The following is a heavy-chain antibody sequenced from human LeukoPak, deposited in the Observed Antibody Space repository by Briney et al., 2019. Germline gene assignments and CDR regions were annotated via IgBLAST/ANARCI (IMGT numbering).Heavy chain of an antibody. D-gene: IGHD3-16*01. Sequence: SETLSLTCTVSGGSIRSYYWSWIRQPPGKGLEWIGYIYYSGSTNYNPSLKSRVTISVDTSKNQFSLKLSSVTAADTAVYYCARDGPGDYEFDYWGQGTLVTVSS. J-gene: IGHJ4*02. V-gene: IGHV4-59*01. CDR3: ARDGPGDYEFDY. CDR2: IYYSGST. CDR1: GGSIRSYY.